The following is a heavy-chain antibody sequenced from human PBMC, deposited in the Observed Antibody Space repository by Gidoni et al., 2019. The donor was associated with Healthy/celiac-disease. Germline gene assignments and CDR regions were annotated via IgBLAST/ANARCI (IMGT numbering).Heavy chain of an antibody. CDR1: GGSFSGYY. CDR3: ARGPPRGAYDY. CDR2: INHSGST. J-gene: IGHJ4*02. Sequence: QVQLQQWGAGLLKPSETLSLTCAVYGGSFSGYYWSWIRQPPGKGLEWIGEINHSGSTNYNPSLKSRVTISVDTSKNQFSLKLSSVTAADTAVYYCARGPPRGAYDYWGQGTLVTVSS. D-gene: IGHD3-10*01. V-gene: IGHV4-34*01.